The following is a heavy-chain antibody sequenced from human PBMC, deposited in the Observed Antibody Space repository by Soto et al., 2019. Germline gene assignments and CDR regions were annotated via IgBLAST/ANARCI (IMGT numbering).Heavy chain of an antibody. CDR3: ARRPSSSWRNWFDP. Sequence: SVKVSCKATGYTFTGYYMHWVRQAPGQGLEWMGWINPNSGGTNYAQKFQGRVTMARDTSISTAYMELSRLRSDDTAVYYCARRPSSSWRNWFDPWGQGTLVTVSS. CDR2: INPNSGGT. CDR1: GYTFTGYY. J-gene: IGHJ5*02. D-gene: IGHD6-13*01. V-gene: IGHV1-2*02.